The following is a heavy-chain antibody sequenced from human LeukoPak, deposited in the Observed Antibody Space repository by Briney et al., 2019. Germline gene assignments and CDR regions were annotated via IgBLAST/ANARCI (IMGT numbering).Heavy chain of an antibody. Sequence: SETLSLTCAVYGGSFSGYYWSWIRQPPGKGLEWIGEINHSGSTNYNPSLKSRVTISVDTSKNQFSLKLSSVTAADTAVYYCARLSAGYSSGWYVSPLFDYWGQGTLVTVSS. J-gene: IGHJ4*02. D-gene: IGHD6-19*01. V-gene: IGHV4-34*01. CDR3: ARLSAGYSSGWYVSPLFDY. CDR1: GGSFSGYY. CDR2: INHSGST.